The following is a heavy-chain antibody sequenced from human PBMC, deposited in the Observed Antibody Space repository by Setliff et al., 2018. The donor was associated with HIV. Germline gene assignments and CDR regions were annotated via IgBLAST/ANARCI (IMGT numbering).Heavy chain of an antibody. Sequence: GGSLRLSCAASGFTFSGYSMNWVRQAPGKGLEWVSSISSNSTYIYYADSVKGRFTISRDNAKNSLYLQMNSLRAEDTAVYYCVRDITTCWDVWGQGTRSPSP. V-gene: IGHV3-21*04. CDR3: VRDITTCWDV. CDR1: GFTFSGYS. CDR2: ISSNSTYI. D-gene: IGHD4-4*01. J-gene: IGHJ6*02.